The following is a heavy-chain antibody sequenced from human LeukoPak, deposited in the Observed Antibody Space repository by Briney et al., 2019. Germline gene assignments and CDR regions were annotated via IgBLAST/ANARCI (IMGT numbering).Heavy chain of an antibody. Sequence: GGSLRLYCAASGFTFSDYAMSWVRQAPGNELEWVSAISDRDDRTWDADSVKGRVTISRDNYKNTLFLQMNSLRAEDTAIYYCAKDSYNSSGSRYDYWGQGTLVTVYS. D-gene: IGHD3-22*01. CDR1: GFTFSDYA. CDR2: ISDRDDRT. CDR3: AKDSYNSSGSRYDY. V-gene: IGHV3-23*01. J-gene: IGHJ4*02.